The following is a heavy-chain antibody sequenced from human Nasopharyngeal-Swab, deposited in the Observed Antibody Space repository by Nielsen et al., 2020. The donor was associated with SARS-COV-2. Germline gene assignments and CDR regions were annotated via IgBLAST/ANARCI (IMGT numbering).Heavy chain of an antibody. CDR2: ISSSGSTR. V-gene: IGHV3-48*03. CDR1: GFTFSSYE. CDR3: ARDYCSSTSCYDY. D-gene: IGHD2-2*01. J-gene: IGHJ4*02. Sequence: GGSLRLSCAASGFTFSSYEMNWVRQAPGKGLEWVSYISSSGSTRYYADSVKGRFTISRDNAKNSLYLQMNSLRAEDTAVYYCARDYCSSTSCYDYWGQGTLVTFSS.